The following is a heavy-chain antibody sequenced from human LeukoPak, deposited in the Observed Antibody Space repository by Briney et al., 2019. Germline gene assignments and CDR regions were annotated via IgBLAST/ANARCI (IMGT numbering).Heavy chain of an antibody. Sequence: SETLSLTCTVSGGSISPYYWSWIRQPPEKGLEWIGYIYYSGSTNYNPSLKSRVTISVDTSKNQFSLKLSSVTAADTAVYYCARAVVVLQTIVFDYWGQGTLVTVSS. D-gene: IGHD2-2*01. CDR1: GGSISPYY. CDR3: ARAVVVLQTIVFDY. V-gene: IGHV4-59*12. J-gene: IGHJ4*02. CDR2: IYYSGST.